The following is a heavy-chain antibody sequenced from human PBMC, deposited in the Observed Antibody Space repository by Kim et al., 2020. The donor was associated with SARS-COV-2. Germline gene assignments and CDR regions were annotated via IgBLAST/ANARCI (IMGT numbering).Heavy chain of an antibody. CDR1: GYTLTELS. J-gene: IGHJ4*02. V-gene: IGHV1-24*01. CDR2: FDPEDGET. CDR3: ATRGRIKIYGSGSYYPFDY. D-gene: IGHD3-10*01. Sequence: ASVKVSCKVSGYTLTELSMHWVRQAPGKGLEWMGGFDPEDGETIYAQKFQGRVTMTEDTSTDTAYMELSSLRSEDTAVYYCATRGRIKIYGSGSYYPFDYWGQGTLVTVSS.